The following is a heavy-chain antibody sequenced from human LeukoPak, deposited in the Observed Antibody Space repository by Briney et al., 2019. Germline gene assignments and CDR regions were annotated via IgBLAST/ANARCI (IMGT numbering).Heavy chain of an antibody. CDR3: ASASSHRIAAGGDY. V-gene: IGHV3-74*01. CDR1: GFTFSNYW. D-gene: IGHD6-13*01. J-gene: IGHJ4*02. CDR2: INSDGSSR. Sequence: PGGSLRLSCAASGFTFSNYWMHWVSHAPGKGLVWVSRINSDGSSRNYAHSVKGRFTISRDNAKNTLYLQMNRLRAEDTAVYYCASASSHRIAAGGDYWGQGTLVTVSS.